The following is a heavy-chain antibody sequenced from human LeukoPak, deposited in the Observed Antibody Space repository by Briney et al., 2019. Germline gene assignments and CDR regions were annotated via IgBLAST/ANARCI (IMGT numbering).Heavy chain of an antibody. Sequence: SETLSLTCTVSGSSISSYYWSWIRQPAGKGLEWIGRIYTSGSTNYNPSLKSRVTMSVDTSKNQFSLKLSSVTAADTAVYYCAREYDFWSGYYFFDYWGQGTLVTVSS. J-gene: IGHJ4*02. D-gene: IGHD3-3*01. CDR1: GSSISSYY. CDR3: AREYDFWSGYYFFDY. CDR2: IYTSGST. V-gene: IGHV4-4*07.